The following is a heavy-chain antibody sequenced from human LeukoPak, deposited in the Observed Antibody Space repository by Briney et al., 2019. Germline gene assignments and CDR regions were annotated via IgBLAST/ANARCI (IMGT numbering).Heavy chain of an antibody. V-gene: IGHV3-21*01. D-gene: IGHD2-21*01. CDR3: ASEDSLIDAFDI. Sequence: GGSLRLSCAASGFTFSSYSMNWVRQAPGKGLEWVSSISSSSSYIYYADSVKGRFTISRDNAKNSLYLQMNSLRAEDTAVYYRASEDSLIDAFDIWGQGTIVTVSS. CDR2: ISSSSSYI. J-gene: IGHJ3*02. CDR1: GFTFSSYS.